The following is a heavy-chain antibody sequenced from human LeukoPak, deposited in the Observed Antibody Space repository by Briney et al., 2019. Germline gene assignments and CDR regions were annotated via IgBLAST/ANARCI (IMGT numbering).Heavy chain of an antibody. Sequence: GGSLRLSCAASGFTFSSYSMNWVRQAPGKGLEWVSYISSSSSTIYYAGSVKGRFTISRDNAKNSLYLQMNSLRAEDTAVYYCARVGYYDSSGPGAFDIWGQGTMVTVSS. CDR1: GFTFSSYS. V-gene: IGHV3-48*01. CDR3: ARVGYYDSSGPGAFDI. D-gene: IGHD3-22*01. CDR2: ISSSSSTI. J-gene: IGHJ3*02.